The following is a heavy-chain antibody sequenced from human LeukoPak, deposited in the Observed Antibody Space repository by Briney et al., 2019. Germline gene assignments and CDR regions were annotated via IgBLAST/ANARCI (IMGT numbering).Heavy chain of an antibody. CDR1: GGSISSYY. CDR3: ARDVYPGDAFDI. CDR2: IYYSGST. J-gene: IGHJ3*02. Sequence: KSSETLSLTCTVSGGSISSYYWSWIRQPPGKGLEWIGYIYYSGSTNYNPSLKSRVTISVDTSKNQFSLKLSSVTAADTVVYYCARDVYPGDAFDIWGQGTMVTVSS. V-gene: IGHV4-59*01.